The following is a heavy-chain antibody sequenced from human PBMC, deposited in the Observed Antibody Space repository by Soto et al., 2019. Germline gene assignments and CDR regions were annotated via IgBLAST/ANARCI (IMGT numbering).Heavy chain of an antibody. D-gene: IGHD6-19*01. J-gene: IGHJ5*02. CDR1: DFTLTNSS. CDR2: ISYDGNAQ. Sequence: XGSLRLTCTAADFTLTNSSMHWVRQAPGKGLEWVAMISYDGNAQYYIDSVKGRFTISRDDSKKTLFLQMNSLGPEDTAVYYCAKDMSNSVWCNWFGAWGQGTLVTVSS. V-gene: IGHV3-30*18. CDR3: AKDMSNSVWCNWFGA.